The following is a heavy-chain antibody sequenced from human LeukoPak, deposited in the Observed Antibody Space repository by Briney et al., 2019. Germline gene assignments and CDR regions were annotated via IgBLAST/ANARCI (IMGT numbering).Heavy chain of an antibody. D-gene: IGHD2-15*01. V-gene: IGHV3-7*01. Sequence: GSLRLSCAASGFTSSSYWMSWVRQAPGKGLEWVANIKQDGSEKYYVDSVKGRFTISRDNAKNSLYLQMNSLRAEDTAVYYCARDFGYCSGGSCYAKDTRTFDYWGQGTLVTVSS. CDR1: GFTSSSYW. CDR3: ARDFGYCSGGSCYAKDTRTFDY. J-gene: IGHJ4*02. CDR2: IKQDGSEK.